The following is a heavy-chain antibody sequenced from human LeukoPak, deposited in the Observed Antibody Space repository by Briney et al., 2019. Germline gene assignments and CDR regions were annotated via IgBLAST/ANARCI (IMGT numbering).Heavy chain of an antibody. V-gene: IGHV4-38-2*02. CDR3: ARVAGVEVAPATSY. J-gene: IGHJ4*02. Sequence: KPSETLSLTCTVSGYSISNGFYWAWIRQPPGKGLEWIGSVYHTGSTYSNPSLKSRVTISVDTSKNQFSLSLTSVTAADTAVYYCARVAGVEVAPATSYWGQETLVTVSS. CDR2: VYHTGST. CDR1: GYSISNGFY. D-gene: IGHD2-15*01.